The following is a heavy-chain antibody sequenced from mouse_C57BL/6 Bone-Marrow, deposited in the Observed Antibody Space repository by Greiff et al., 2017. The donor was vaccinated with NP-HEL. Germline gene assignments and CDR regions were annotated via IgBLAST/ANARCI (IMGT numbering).Heavy chain of an antibody. J-gene: IGHJ3*01. CDR3: ASLYGSSAY. D-gene: IGHD1-1*01. CDR1: GFSLTSYG. V-gene: IGHV2-6*01. CDR2: IWGVGST. Sequence: VQGVESGPGLVAPSQCLSITCTVSGFSLTSYGVDWVRQSPGKGLEWLGVIWGVGSTNYNSALKSRLSISKDNSKSQVFLKMNSLQTDDTAMYYCASLYGSSAYWGQGTLVTVSA.